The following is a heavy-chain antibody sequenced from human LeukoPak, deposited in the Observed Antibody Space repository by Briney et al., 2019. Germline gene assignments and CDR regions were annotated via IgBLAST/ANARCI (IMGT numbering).Heavy chain of an antibody. Sequence: GGSLRLSCAASGFTFSSYSMNWVRQAPGKGLEWVSSISSSSSSYIYYADSVKGRFTISRDNSKNTLYLQMNSLRAEDTAVYYCASSRGWYRYGMGVWGQGTTVTVSS. D-gene: IGHD6-19*01. CDR1: GFTFSSYS. V-gene: IGHV3-21*04. J-gene: IGHJ6*02. CDR3: ASSRGWYRYGMGV. CDR2: ISSSSSSYI.